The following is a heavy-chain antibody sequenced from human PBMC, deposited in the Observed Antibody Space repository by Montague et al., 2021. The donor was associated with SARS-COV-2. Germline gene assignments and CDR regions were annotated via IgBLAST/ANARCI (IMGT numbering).Heavy chain of an antibody. V-gene: IGHV4-39*01. Sequence: SETLSLTCTVSGGSIGSTSYYWGWIRQPPGKGLEWIGSFYYSASTYYNPSLKSRVTISVDTSKNQFSVKLSSVTAADTAVYCCASPDVSGPGGDAFDIWGQGTMVTVSS. CDR2: FYYSAST. J-gene: IGHJ3*02. D-gene: IGHD3-10*01. CDR1: GGSIGSTSYY. CDR3: ASPDVSGPGGDAFDI.